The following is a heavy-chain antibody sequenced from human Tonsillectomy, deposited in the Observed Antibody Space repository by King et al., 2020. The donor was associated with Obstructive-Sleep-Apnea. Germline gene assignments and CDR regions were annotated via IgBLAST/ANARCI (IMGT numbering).Heavy chain of an antibody. CDR2: FKSKTDGGTT. J-gene: IGHJ1*01. CDR1: GFTFSNAW. V-gene: IGHV3-15*01. D-gene: IGHD2-15*01. CDR3: TTDLYCCGGTCYWAEYFQH. Sequence: VQLVESGGGLVKPGGSLRLSCAASGFTFSNAWMNWVRQAPGKGLEWGGRFKSKTDGGTTHYAAPVKGRFTISRDDSKNTLYLQMNSLKTEDTAVYYCTTDLYCCGGTCYWAEYFQHWGQGTLVTVSS.